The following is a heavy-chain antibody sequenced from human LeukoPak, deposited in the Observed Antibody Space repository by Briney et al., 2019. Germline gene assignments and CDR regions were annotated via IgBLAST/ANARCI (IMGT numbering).Heavy chain of an antibody. CDR1: GFTISSYG. CDR3: ARRPAYYDILTADW. CDR2: ISSSGSTI. J-gene: IGHJ4*02. D-gene: IGHD3-9*01. V-gene: IGHV3-48*03. Sequence: GGSLRLSCAASGFTISSYGMNWVRQAPGQGLEWVSFISSSGSTIHYADSVKGRFTISTDNAKNSLYLQMNSLRAEDTAVYYCARRPAYYDILTADWWGQGTLVTVSS.